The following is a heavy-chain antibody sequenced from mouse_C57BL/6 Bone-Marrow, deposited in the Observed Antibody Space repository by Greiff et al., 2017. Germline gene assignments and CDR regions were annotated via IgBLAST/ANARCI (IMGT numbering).Heavy chain of an antibody. CDR3: ARIHYYGGGYFDV. D-gene: IGHD1-2*01. V-gene: IGHV1-50*01. Sequence: QVQLQQPGAELVKPGASVKLSCKASGYTFTSYWMQWVKQRPGQGLAWIGEIDPSDSYTNSNQKFKGKATLTVDTSSSTAYMQLSSLTSEDSAVYYCARIHYYGGGYFDVWGTGTTVTVSS. CDR1: GYTFTSYW. J-gene: IGHJ1*03. CDR2: IDPSDSYT.